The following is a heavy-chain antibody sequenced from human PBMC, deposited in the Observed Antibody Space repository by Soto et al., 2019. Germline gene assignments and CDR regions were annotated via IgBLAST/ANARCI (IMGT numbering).Heavy chain of an antibody. CDR2: INHSGST. Sequence: QVQLQQWGAGLLKPSETLSLTCAVYGGSFSGYYWSWIRQPPGKGLEWIGEINHSGSTNYNPSLKSRVTISVDTSKNQFSRKLSSVTAADTAVYYCARGPGGYSGYAAWGGLDYWGQGTLVTVSS. V-gene: IGHV4-34*01. CDR1: GGSFSGYY. J-gene: IGHJ4*02. CDR3: ARGPGGYSGYAAWGGLDY. D-gene: IGHD5-12*01.